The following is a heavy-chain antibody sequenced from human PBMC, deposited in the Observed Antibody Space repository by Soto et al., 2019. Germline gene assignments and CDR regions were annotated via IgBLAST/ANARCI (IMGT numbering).Heavy chain of an antibody. CDR1: GFSLSTSGVG. CDR3: ARAHLDGDYEVGMDV. V-gene: IGHV2-5*02. Sequence: QITLKESGPTLVKPTQTLTLTCTFSGFSLSTSGVGVGWIRQPPGKALEWLALIYWDDDKRYSPSLKSRLTITKDTSKNQVVLTMTTMDPVDTATYYCARAHLDGDYEVGMDVWGQGTTVTVSS. J-gene: IGHJ6*02. D-gene: IGHD4-17*01. CDR2: IYWDDDK.